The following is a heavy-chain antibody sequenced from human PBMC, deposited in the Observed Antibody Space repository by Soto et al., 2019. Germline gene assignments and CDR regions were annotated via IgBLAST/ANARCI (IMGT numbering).Heavy chain of an antibody. CDR1: GYSVTSYW. J-gene: IGHJ1*01. Sequence: PGESLKISCKGSGYSVTSYWISWVRQMPGKGLEWMGRIDPSDSYTNYSPSFQGHVTISADKSISTAYLQWSSLKASDTAMYYCARSADSKYQLPARTAAYLQHWGQGTLVTVSS. CDR2: IDPSDSYT. D-gene: IGHD2-2*01. CDR3: ARSADSKYQLPARTAAYLQH. V-gene: IGHV5-10-1*01.